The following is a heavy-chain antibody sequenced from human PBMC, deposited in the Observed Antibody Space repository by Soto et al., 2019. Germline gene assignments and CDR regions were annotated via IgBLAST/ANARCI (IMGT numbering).Heavy chain of an antibody. CDR1: GGSVTSDEDY. J-gene: IGHJ4*02. CDR2: ISNSGST. Sequence: SETLSLTCTVSGGSVTSDEDYWTWIRQAPGKGLEWIGYISNSGSTGYNPSLKTRLSMSVDRSKNQFTLRLTSVTAADTAVYFCATESGSTYGYFDHWGQGTQVTVSS. D-gene: IGHD5-18*01. V-gene: IGHV4-30-4*01. CDR3: ATESGSTYGYFDH.